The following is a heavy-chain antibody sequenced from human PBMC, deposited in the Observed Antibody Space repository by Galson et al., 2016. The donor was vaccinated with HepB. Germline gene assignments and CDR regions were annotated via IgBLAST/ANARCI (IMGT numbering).Heavy chain of an antibody. CDR1: GFSFSHAW. CDR3: TVAASYDFWSGYYMLDP. J-gene: IGHJ5*02. D-gene: IGHD3-3*01. Sequence: SLRLSCAASGFSFSHAWMHWVRQAPGKGLEWVGRIKSKTDGGATGYAAPGKGRFAISRDNSKDTLYLQMNRLKTEDTGVYYCTVAASYDFWSGYYMLDPWGQGTLVTVSS. V-gene: IGHV3-15*07. CDR2: IKSKTDGGAT.